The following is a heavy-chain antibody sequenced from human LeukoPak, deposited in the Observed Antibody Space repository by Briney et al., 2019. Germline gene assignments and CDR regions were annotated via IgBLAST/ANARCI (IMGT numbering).Heavy chain of an antibody. J-gene: IGHJ4*02. V-gene: IGHV4-59*01. D-gene: IGHD3-10*01. CDR2: VFNSGSA. CDR3: ARQYYHRSGIFYVGAYDL. CDR1: GVSINNYY. Sequence: SETLSLTCSVSGVSINNYYWSWIRQPPGKGLVWIGDVFNSGSANYNPSLKSRVTISVDISKSRFSLKLNSVTAADTAMYYCARQYYHRSGIFYVGAYDLWGQGTLVTVSS.